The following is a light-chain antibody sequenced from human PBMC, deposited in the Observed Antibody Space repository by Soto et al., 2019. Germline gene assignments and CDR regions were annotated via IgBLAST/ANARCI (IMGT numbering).Light chain of an antibody. CDR3: QQSYRIPRT. CDR2: DAS. J-gene: IGKJ2*01. CDR1: QSISNY. Sequence: DIQMTQSPSSLSASVGDSVTIICRASQSISNYLNWYQQKPGKAPKLLIYDASSLQSGIPSRFSGSGSGTDFTLTISSLQPEDFATYYCQQSYRIPRTFGQGTKLEIK. V-gene: IGKV1-39*01.